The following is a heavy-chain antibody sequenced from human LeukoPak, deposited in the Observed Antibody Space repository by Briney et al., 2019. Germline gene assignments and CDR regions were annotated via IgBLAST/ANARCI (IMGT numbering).Heavy chain of an antibody. CDR1: GGSISSGSYY. CDR3: AQLRPYYYYMDV. D-gene: IGHD3-3*01. V-gene: IGHV4-61*02. Sequence: SQTLSLTCTVSGGSISSGSYYWSWIRQPAGKGLEWIGRIYTSGSTNYNPSLKSRVTISVDTSKNQFSLKLSSVTAADTAVYYCAQLRPYYYYMDVWGKGTTVTVSS. CDR2: IYTSGST. J-gene: IGHJ6*03.